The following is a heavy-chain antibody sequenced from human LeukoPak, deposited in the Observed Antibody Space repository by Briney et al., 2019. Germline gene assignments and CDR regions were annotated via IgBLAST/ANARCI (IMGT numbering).Heavy chain of an antibody. J-gene: IGHJ4*02. CDR2: IYHSGST. D-gene: IGHD3-22*01. Sequence: SQTLSLTCTVSGYSISSGYYWGWIRQPPGKGLEWIGSIYHSGSTYYNPSLKSRVTISVDTSKNQFSLKLSSVTAADTAVYYCARLSPYDSSGYPYYFDYWGQGTLVTVSS. V-gene: IGHV4-38-2*02. CDR3: ARLSPYDSSGYPYYFDY. CDR1: GYSISSGYY.